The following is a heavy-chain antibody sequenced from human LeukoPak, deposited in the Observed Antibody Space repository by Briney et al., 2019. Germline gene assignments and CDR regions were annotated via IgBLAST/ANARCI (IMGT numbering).Heavy chain of an antibody. V-gene: IGHV4-34*01. D-gene: IGHD2-15*01. CDR1: GGSFSGYY. Sequence: KPSETLSLTCAVYGGSFSGYYWSWIRQPPGKGLEWIGEINHSGGTNYNPSLKSRVTISVDTSKNQFSLKLSSVTAADTAVYYCARVKGGYCSGGSCPLDYWGQGTLVTVSS. J-gene: IGHJ4*02. CDR3: ARVKGGYCSGGSCPLDY. CDR2: INHSGGT.